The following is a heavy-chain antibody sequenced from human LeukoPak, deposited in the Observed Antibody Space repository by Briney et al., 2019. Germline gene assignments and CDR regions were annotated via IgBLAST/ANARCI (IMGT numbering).Heavy chain of an antibody. CDR1: GGSISSYY. J-gene: IGHJ4*02. V-gene: IGHV4-4*07. CDR3: ARSPDYYYDSSGYRFDY. CDR2: IYTSGST. D-gene: IGHD3-22*01. Sequence: PSETLSLTCTVSGGSISSYYWSWIRQPAGKGLEWIGRIYTSGSTNYNPSLKSRVTISVDTSKNQFSLKLSSVTAADTAVYYCARSPDYYYDSSGYRFDYWGQGTLVTVSS.